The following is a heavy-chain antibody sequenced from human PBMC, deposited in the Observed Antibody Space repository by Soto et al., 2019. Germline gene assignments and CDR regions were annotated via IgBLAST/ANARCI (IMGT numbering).Heavy chain of an antibody. CDR2: IIGSGSST. V-gene: IGHV3-23*01. CDR1: GFTFSNYA. CDR3: AKWLRDWCAFDI. J-gene: IGHJ3*02. Sequence: EVQLLESGGGLLQPGGSLRLSCAASGFTFSNYAMTWVRQAPGKGLAWVSTIIGSGSSTYFPDSVKGRFTISRDNSKNTLYLQLNSLRAEDTAVYYCAKWLRDWCAFDIWGQGTMVTVSS. D-gene: IGHD2-8*02.